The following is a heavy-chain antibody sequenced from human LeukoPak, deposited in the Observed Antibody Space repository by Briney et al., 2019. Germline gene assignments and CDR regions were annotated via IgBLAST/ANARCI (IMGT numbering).Heavy chain of an antibody. V-gene: IGHV3-23*01. J-gene: IGHJ4*02. CDR1: GFTFSSYA. Sequence: GGSLRLSCAASGFTFSSYAMSWVRQAPGKGLEWVSAISASGCSTYYADSVKGRFTISRDNSKNTLYLHMNSLRAEDTAVYYCAALDNGRDYWGQGTLVTVSS. CDR3: AALDNGRDY. D-gene: IGHD1-14*01. CDR2: ISASGCST.